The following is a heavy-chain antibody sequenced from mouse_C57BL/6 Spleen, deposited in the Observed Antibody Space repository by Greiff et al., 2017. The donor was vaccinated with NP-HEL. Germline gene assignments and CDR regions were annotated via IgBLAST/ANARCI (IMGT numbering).Heavy chain of an antibody. D-gene: IGHD3-2*02. CDR1: GYTFTDYY. Sequence: VKLMESGPELVKPGASVKISCKASGYTFTDYYINWVKQRPGQGLEWIGWIFPGSGSTYYNEKFKGKATLTVDKSSSTAYMLLSSLTSEDSAVYFCARSTAQATGAMDYWGQGTSVTVSS. CDR3: ARSTAQATGAMDY. V-gene: IGHV1-75*01. J-gene: IGHJ4*01. CDR2: IFPGSGST.